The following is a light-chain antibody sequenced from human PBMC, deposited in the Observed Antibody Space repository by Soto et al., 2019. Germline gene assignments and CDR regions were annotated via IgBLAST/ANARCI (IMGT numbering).Light chain of an antibody. V-gene: IGKV3D-15*01. CDR2: DAS. CDR3: QYYGSSST. Sequence: EIVMTQSPATLSVSPGERVTLSCRASQSVSSNLAWYQQRPGQAPRLLIYDASNRATGIPARFSGSESGTDFTLTISRLEPADFAVYYCQYYGSSSTFGQGTKVDIK. CDR1: QSVSSN. J-gene: IGKJ1*01.